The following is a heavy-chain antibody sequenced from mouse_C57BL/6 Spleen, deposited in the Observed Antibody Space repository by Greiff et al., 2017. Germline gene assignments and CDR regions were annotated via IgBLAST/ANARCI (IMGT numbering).Heavy chain of an antibody. CDR1: GFTFSSYT. CDR2: ISGGGGNT. D-gene: IGHD2-5*01. CDR3: ARQEGSNAIDY. V-gene: IGHV5-9*01. Sequence: EVKLVESGGGLVKPGGSLKLSCAASGFTFSSYTMSWVRQTPEKRLEWVATISGGGGNTYYPDSVKGRFTISRDNAKNTLYLQMSSLRSEDTALYYCARQEGSNAIDYWGQGTTLTVSS. J-gene: IGHJ2*01.